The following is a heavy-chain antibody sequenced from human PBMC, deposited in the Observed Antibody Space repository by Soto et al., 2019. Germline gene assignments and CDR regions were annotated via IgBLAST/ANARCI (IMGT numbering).Heavy chain of an antibody. CDR1: GFSFSSYA. J-gene: IGHJ5*02. CDR2: ISDSGGST. D-gene: IGHD5-18*01. Sequence: EVQLLESGGGLVQPGGSLRLSCAASGFSFSSYAMTWVRQAPGKGLEWVSGISDSGGSTYYADSVKGRFTISRDNSKNMVYLQKNRLRAGGTAVYYCATPGDSYGYDWCDPWGQGTLVTVSS. V-gene: IGHV3-23*01. CDR3: ATPGDSYGYDWCDP.